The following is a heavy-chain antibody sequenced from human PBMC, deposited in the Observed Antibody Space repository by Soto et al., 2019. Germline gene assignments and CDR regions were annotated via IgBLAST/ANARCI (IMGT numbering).Heavy chain of an antibody. CDR1: GYTFTSYA. D-gene: IGHD2-15*01. CDR3: AREKVVAARLYYFDY. Sequence: ASVKVSCKASGYTFTSYAMHWVRQAPGQRLEWMGWINAGNGNTKYSQKFQGRVTITRDTSASTAYMELSSLRSEDTAVYYCAREKVVAARLYYFDYWGQGTLVTVSS. CDR2: INAGNGNT. V-gene: IGHV1-3*01. J-gene: IGHJ4*02.